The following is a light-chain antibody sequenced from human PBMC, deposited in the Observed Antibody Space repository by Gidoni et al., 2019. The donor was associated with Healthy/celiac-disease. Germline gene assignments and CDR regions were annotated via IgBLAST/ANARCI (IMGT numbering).Light chain of an antibody. Sequence: DIQLTQSPSTLSASVGDRVPITCRASQSISSWLAWYQQKPGKAPKLLIYKASSLESGVPSRFSGSGSGTEFTLTISSLQPDDFATYYCQQYNSYPWTFGQRTKVEIK. CDR2: KAS. CDR3: QQYNSYPWT. V-gene: IGKV1-5*03. J-gene: IGKJ1*01. CDR1: QSISSW.